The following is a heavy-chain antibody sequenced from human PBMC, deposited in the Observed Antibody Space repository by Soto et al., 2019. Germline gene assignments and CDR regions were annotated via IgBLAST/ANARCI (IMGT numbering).Heavy chain of an antibody. D-gene: IGHD3-3*01. CDR1: GFTFSNAW. J-gene: IGHJ4*02. Sequence: SLRLSCAASGFTFSNAWMSWVRQSPGKGLEWVGRIKSKTEGATRDFAAPVKGRFAISRDDSKNMLFLQMSSLKIEDSAVYYCTSGTGKSDFDYWGLGTLVTVSS. V-gene: IGHV3-15*01. CDR3: TSGTGKSDFDY. CDR2: IKSKTEGATR.